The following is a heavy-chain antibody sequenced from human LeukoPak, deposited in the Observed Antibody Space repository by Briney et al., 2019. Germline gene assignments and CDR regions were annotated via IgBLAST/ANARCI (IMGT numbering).Heavy chain of an antibody. D-gene: IGHD3-22*01. Sequence: GGSLRLSCADSGFTFSTYWMSWVRQAPGKGLEWVANIKQDGSEKYYIDSVKGRFTISRDNSKNSLFLQMSSLRAEDTAMYYCARNRYYYDFSGYYVDYWGQGTLVTVSS. CDR2: IKQDGSEK. CDR3: ARNRYYYDFSGYYVDY. CDR1: GFTFSTYW. V-gene: IGHV3-7*05. J-gene: IGHJ4*02.